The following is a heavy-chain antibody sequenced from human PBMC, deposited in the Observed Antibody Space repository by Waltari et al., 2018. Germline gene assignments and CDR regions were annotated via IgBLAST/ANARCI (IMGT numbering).Heavy chain of an antibody. CDR1: GYSISSAYY. CDR2: IYHSGST. V-gene: IGHV4-38-2*01. CDR3: ARVSWELLFFDY. Sequence: QVQLQESGPGLVKPSETLSLTCAVSGYSISSAYYWGWIRQPPGKGLEWIGSIYHSGSTYYNPSLKSRVTISVDTSKNQFSLKLSSVTAADTAVYYCARVSWELLFFDYWGQGTLVTVSS. D-gene: IGHD1-26*01. J-gene: IGHJ4*02.